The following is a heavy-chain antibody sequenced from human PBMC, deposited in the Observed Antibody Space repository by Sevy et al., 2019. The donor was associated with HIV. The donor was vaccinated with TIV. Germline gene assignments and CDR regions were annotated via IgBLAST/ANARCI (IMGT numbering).Heavy chain of an antibody. CDR3: AKDPLRVLEGGDIYYYYGMDV. Sequence: GGSLRLSCAASGFTFSSYAMHWVRQAPGKGLEWVAVISYDGSNKYYADSVKGRFTISKDKTKNTLYLQMNSLRAGDTAAYYCAKDPLRVLEGGDIYYYYGMDVWGQGTTVTVSS. J-gene: IGHJ6*02. CDR2: ISYDGSNK. V-gene: IGHV3-30-3*02. D-gene: IGHD3-3*01. CDR1: GFTFSSYA.